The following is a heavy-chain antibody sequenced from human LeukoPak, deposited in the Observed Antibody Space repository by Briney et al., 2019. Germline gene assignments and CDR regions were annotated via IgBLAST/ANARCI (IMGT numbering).Heavy chain of an antibody. CDR3: ARGRRFLY. CDR2: INHSGST. CDR1: GGSFSGYY. Sequence: PSEALSLTCAVYGGSFSGYYWSWIRQPPGKGLGWIGEINHSGSTNYNPSLKSRVTISVDTSKNQFSLKLSSVTAADTAVYYCARGRRFLYWGQGTLVTVSS. J-gene: IGHJ4*02. V-gene: IGHV4-34*01. D-gene: IGHD2/OR15-2a*01.